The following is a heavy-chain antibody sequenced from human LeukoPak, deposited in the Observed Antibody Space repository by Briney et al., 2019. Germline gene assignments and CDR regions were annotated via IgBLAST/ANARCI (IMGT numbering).Heavy chain of an antibody. J-gene: IGHJ6*02. CDR2: ISYDGSNK. CDR1: GFTFSSYA. CDR3: ARDRLAVAGRNSYYYYGMDV. Sequence: QTGGSLRLSCAASGFTFSSYAMHWVRQAPGKGLEWVAIISYDGSNKYYADSVKGRFTISRGNSKNTLYLQMNSLKAEGTAVYYRARDRLAVAGRNSYYYYGMDVWGQGTTVTVSS. D-gene: IGHD6-19*01. V-gene: IGHV3-30-3*01.